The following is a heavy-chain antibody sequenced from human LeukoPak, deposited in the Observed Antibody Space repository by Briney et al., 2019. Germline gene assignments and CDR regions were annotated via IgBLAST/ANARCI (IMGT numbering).Heavy chain of an antibody. CDR2: IRYNGNNQ. CDR1: GFTFDDYT. V-gene: IGHV3-30*02. CDR3: AKDSAFYYIDV. Sequence: GGSLRLSCAASGFTFDDYTMHWVRHAPGKGLEWVAFIRYNGNNQYYADSVKVRFTISRDNYKNTLYLQMNSLKGDDTAVYYCAKDSAFYYIDVWGKGTTVIISS. D-gene: IGHD3-10*01. J-gene: IGHJ6*03.